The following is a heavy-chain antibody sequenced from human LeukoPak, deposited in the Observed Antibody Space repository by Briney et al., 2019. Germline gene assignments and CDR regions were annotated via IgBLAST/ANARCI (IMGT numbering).Heavy chain of an antibody. CDR2: IYYSGST. CDR1: GGSISSYY. V-gene: IGHV4-59*08. CDR3: ARLLTVTKARAFDT. J-gene: IGHJ3*02. D-gene: IGHD4-17*01. Sequence: SETLSLTCAVSGGSISSYYWSWIRQPPGKGLEWIGYIYYSGSTNYNPSLKSRVTISVDTSKNQFSLKLSSVTAADTAVYYCARLLTVTKARAFDTWGQGTMVTVSS.